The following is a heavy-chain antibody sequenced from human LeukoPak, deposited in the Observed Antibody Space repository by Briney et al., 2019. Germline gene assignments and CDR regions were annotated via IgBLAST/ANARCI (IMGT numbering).Heavy chain of an antibody. J-gene: IGHJ4*02. CDR3: ARDFSGSHGLDY. V-gene: IGHV3-66*01. CDR1: GFTVSSNY. Sequence: GGSLRLSCAASGFTVSSNYMSWVRQAPGKGLEWVSVIYSGGSTYYADSVKGRFTISRDNSENTLYLQMNSLRAEDTAVYYCARDFSGSHGLDYWGQGTLVTVSS. D-gene: IGHD1-26*01. CDR2: IYSGGST.